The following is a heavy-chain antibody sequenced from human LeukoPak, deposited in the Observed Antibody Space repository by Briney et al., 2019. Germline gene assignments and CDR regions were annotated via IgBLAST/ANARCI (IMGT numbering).Heavy chain of an antibody. CDR3: ARTGYYYDSSGYGDDY. V-gene: IGHV4-39*01. CDR1: GGSISSSSYY. Sequence: SETLSLTCTVSGGSISSSSYYWGWIRQPPGKGLEWIGSIYYSGSTYYNSSLKSRVTISVGTSKNQFSLKLSSVTAADTAVYYCARTGYYYDSSGYGDDYWGQGTLVTVSS. D-gene: IGHD3-22*01. J-gene: IGHJ4*02. CDR2: IYYSGST.